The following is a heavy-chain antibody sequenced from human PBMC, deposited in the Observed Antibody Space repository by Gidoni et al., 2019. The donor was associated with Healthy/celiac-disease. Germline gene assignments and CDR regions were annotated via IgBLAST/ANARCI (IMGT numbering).Heavy chain of an antibody. CDR3: AKGDVISWYDD. D-gene: IGHD6-13*01. CDR2: ISGTGGST. Sequence: EVQLLESGGGLVQPGGSLRLSCAASGFTMSNYAMSWVRQAPGKGLEWVSLISGTGGSTFYADSVKGRFTISRDNSKKTLYLQMHSLRVEDTAVYYCAKGDVISWYDDWGQGTLVTVSS. CDR1: GFTMSNYA. J-gene: IGHJ4*02. V-gene: IGHV3-23*01.